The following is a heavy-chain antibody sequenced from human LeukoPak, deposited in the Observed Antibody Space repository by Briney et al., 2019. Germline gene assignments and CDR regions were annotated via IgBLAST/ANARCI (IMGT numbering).Heavy chain of an antibody. CDR1: GFTFSSYS. CDR3: ARKYEQT. Sequence: GGSLRLSCAASGFTFSSYSMSWVRQAPGKGREWVSYISSGSDTIYYADSVKGRFTISRDNAKNSLYLQVNSLRDEDTAVYYCARKYEQTWGQGTLVTVSS. D-gene: IGHD2-2*01. CDR2: ISSGSDTI. J-gene: IGHJ4*02. V-gene: IGHV3-48*02.